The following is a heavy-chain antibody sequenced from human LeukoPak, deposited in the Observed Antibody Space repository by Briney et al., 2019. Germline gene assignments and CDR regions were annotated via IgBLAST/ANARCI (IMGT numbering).Heavy chain of an antibody. D-gene: IGHD4-17*01. Sequence: GESLKISCKASGYRFTNYWIGWVRQMPGKGLEWMTVIYPGDSETRYSPSFQGQVTISADKSIGTMYLQWSSLKASDTAMYYCARALRTGQGDYVPVLWGQGTLVIVSS. CDR3: ARALRTGQGDYVPVL. CDR2: IYPGDSET. CDR1: GYRFTNYW. J-gene: IGHJ4*02. V-gene: IGHV5-51*01.